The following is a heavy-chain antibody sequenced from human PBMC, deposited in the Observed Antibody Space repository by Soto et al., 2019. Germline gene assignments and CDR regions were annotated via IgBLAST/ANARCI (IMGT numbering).Heavy chain of an antibody. Sequence: SETLSLTCGVSGYSISSAYYWGWIRQPPGTGQEWLGSIYHSGSTYYNPSLKSRVTISVDTSKNQFSLRLSSVTAVDTAVYYCARDHLTRHSSGSLYYYGMDVWGQGTTVS. V-gene: IGHV4-38-2*02. CDR1: GYSISSAYY. CDR3: ARDHLTRHSSGSLYYYGMDV. J-gene: IGHJ6*02. CDR2: IYHSGST. D-gene: IGHD3-10*01.